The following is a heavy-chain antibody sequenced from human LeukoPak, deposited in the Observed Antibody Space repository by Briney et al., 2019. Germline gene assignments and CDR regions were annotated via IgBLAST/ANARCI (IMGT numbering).Heavy chain of an antibody. CDR2: IKQDGSEK. J-gene: IGHJ6*02. D-gene: IGHD3-3*01. Sequence: GGSLRLSCAASGFTFSSYWMSWVRQAPGKGLEWVANIKQDGSEKYYVDSVKGRFTISRDNAKNSLYLQMNSLRAEDTAVYYCARAPPHYDFWSGPSYGMDVWGQGTTVTVSS. V-gene: IGHV3-7*01. CDR1: GFTFSSYW. CDR3: ARAPPHYDFWSGPSYGMDV.